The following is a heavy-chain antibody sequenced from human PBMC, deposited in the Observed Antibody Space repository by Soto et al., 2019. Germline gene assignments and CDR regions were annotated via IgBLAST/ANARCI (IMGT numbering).Heavy chain of an antibody. Sequence: PGGSLRLSCAASGFTFSSYAMSWVRQAPGKGLEWVSGISGSGGKTYYADSVKGRFTISRDNSKNTLYLQMNSLRAEDTAVYYCAKLMIRGMFSFYYYGMDVWGQGTTVTVSS. CDR3: AKLMIRGMFSFYYYGMDV. CDR2: ISGSGGKT. D-gene: IGHD3-10*01. CDR1: GFTFSSYA. V-gene: IGHV3-23*01. J-gene: IGHJ6*02.